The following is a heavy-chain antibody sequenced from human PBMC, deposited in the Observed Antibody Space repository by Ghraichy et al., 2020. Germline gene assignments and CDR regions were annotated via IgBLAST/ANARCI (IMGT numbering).Heavy chain of an antibody. Sequence: GGSLRLSCAASGFTFSSFAMSWVRQAPGKGLEWVSTISSSGANTYSADSVKGRFTISRDNSKNTLYVQMNSLRAEDTAVYYCAKCSGGTCYRGYFDFWGQGTLVIVSS. D-gene: IGHD2-15*01. J-gene: IGHJ4*02. CDR1: GFTFSSFA. V-gene: IGHV3-23*01. CDR3: AKCSGGTCYRGYFDF. CDR2: ISSSGANT.